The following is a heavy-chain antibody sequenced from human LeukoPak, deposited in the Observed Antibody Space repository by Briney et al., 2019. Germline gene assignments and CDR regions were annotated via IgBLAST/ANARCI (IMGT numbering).Heavy chain of an antibody. Sequence: SETLSLTCTVSGGSISGHYWSWIRQPPGRGLEWIRHIHYTGSTNYNPSLKSRVTISVDTSKNQFSLKLSSVTAADTAVYSCVRQSSSWPGFFDYWGQGTLVTVSS. J-gene: IGHJ4*02. CDR3: VRQSSSWPGFFDY. V-gene: IGHV4-59*11. D-gene: IGHD6-13*01. CDR1: GGSISGHY. CDR2: IHYTGST.